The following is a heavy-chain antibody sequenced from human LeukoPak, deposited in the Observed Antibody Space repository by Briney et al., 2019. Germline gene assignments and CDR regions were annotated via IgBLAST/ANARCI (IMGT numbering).Heavy chain of an antibody. CDR2: INPNNGGT. Sequence: ASVKVSCKASGGTFSSYAISWVRQAPGQGLEWMGWINPNNGGTNYAQKFQGRVTMTLDTSISTGYMELSSLRSDDTAIYFCARVDGGEWYYFDYWGQGTLVTVFS. J-gene: IGHJ4*02. CDR1: GGTFSSYA. V-gene: IGHV1-2*02. D-gene: IGHD2-8*02. CDR3: ARVDGGEWYYFDY.